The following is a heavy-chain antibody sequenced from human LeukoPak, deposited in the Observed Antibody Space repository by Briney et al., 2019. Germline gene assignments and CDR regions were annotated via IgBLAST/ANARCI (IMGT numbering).Heavy chain of an antibody. D-gene: IGHD2-2*01. CDR2: ISWNSGSI. J-gene: IGHJ6*03. V-gene: IGHV3-9*01. CDR1: GFTFDDYA. CDR3: AKDRVAGQLPRYMDV. Sequence: GGSLRLSCAASGFTFDDYAMHWVRQAPGKGLEWVSGISWNSGSIGYADSVKGRFTISRDNSKNTLYLQMNSLRAEDTAVYYCAKDRVAGQLPRYMDVWGKGTTVTVSS.